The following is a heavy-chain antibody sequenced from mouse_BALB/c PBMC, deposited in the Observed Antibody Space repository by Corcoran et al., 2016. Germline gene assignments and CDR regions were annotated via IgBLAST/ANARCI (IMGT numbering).Heavy chain of an antibody. CDR2: ISCYNGAT. J-gene: IGHJ4*01. CDR3: ARSGGNYDYAMDY. D-gene: IGHD2-1*01. CDR1: SYSFTGYY. Sequence: LVKTGASVKISCKASSYSFTGYYMHWVKQSHGKSLEWIGYISCYNGATSYNQKFKGKATFTVDTSSSTAYMQFNSLTSEDSAVYYCARSGGNYDYAMDYWGQGTSVTVSS. V-gene: IGHV1S34*01.